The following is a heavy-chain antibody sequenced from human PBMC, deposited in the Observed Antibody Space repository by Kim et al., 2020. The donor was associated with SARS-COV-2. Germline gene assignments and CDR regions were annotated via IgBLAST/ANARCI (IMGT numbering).Heavy chain of an antibody. CDR2: ISYDGSNK. J-gene: IGHJ4*02. V-gene: IGHV3-30*04. CDR3: ARAGVIQLWLRSGYFDY. D-gene: IGHD5-18*01. CDR1: GFTFSSYA. Sequence: GGSLRLSCAASGFTFSSYAMHWVRQAPGKGLEWVAVISYDGSNKYYADSVKGRFTISRDNSKNTLYLQMNSLRAEDTAVYYCARAGVIQLWLRSGYFDYWGQGTLVTVSS.